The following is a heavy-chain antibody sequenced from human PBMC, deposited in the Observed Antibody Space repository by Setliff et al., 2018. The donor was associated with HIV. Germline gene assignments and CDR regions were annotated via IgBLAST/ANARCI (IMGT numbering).Heavy chain of an antibody. J-gene: IGHJ4*02. V-gene: IGHV3-30*02. Sequence: GGSLRLSCAASGLTFSSHGMHWVRQAPGKGLEWVAFIRYDGSNKYYADSVKGRFTISRDNSKNTLYLQMNSLRVEDTAVYYCAKETMYDSRGYLSHYFDYWGQGTQVIVSS. D-gene: IGHD3-22*01. CDR1: GLTFSSHG. CDR3: AKETMYDSRGYLSHYFDY. CDR2: IRYDGSNK.